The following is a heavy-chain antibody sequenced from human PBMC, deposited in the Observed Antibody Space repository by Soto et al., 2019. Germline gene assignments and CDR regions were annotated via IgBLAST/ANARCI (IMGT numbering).Heavy chain of an antibody. Sequence: QVQLQESGPGLVKPSETLSLTCTVSGVSVNSGSFYWAWIRQPPGKGLEWIGFGSYSGTTNYKPSLKSRVTISVDTSRSQISLKVTSLTAADMAVYYCARGATVTQYDYWGQGTLVTVSS. J-gene: IGHJ4*02. V-gene: IGHV4-61*01. D-gene: IGHD4-17*01. CDR2: GSYSGTT. CDR1: GVSVNSGSFY. CDR3: ARGATVTQYDY.